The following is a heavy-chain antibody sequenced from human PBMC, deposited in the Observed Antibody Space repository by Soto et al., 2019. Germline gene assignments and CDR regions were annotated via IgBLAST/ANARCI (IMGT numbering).Heavy chain of an antibody. D-gene: IGHD2-15*01. CDR3: AKDILTDYYYYYMDV. V-gene: IGHV3-9*01. J-gene: IGHJ6*03. CDR1: GFTFDDYA. Sequence: GGSLRLSCAASGFTFDDYAMHWVRQAPGKGLEWVSGISWNSGSIGYADSVKGRFTISRDNAKNSLYLQMNSLRAEDTALYYCAKDILTDYYYYYMDVWGKGTTVTVSS. CDR2: ISWNSGSI.